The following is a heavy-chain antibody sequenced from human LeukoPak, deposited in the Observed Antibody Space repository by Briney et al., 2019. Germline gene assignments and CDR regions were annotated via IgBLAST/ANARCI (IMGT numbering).Heavy chain of an antibody. CDR2: ISGSGGST. V-gene: IGHV3-23*01. CDR3: AKGKWYGPDAFDI. CDR1: GFTFSNAW. Sequence: PGGSLRLSCAASGFTFSNAWMSWVRQAPGKGLEWVSAISGSGGSTYYADSVKGRFTISRDNSKNTLYLQMNSLRAEDTAVYYCAKGKWYGPDAFDIWGQGTMVTVSS. J-gene: IGHJ3*02. D-gene: IGHD3-10*01.